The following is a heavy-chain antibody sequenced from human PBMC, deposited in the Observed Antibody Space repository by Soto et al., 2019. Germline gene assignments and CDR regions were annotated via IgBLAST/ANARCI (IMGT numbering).Heavy chain of an antibody. J-gene: IGHJ1*01. CDR3: SAYPFQH. V-gene: IGHV3-74*01. Sequence: PGGSLRLSCAASGFTFSSYWMHWVRQAPGKGLEWVSRIDSVGTNPFYADSVKGRFTISRDNGKSTMFLQMNSLRAEDTAVYFCSAYPFQHWGQGTRVTVSS. CDR2: IDSVGTNP. CDR1: GFTFSSYW.